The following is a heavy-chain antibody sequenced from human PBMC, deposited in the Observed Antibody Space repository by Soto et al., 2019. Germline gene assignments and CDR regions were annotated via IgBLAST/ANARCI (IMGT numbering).Heavy chain of an antibody. Sequence: GASVKVSCKASGYTFTSNYRHWVRQAPGQGLEWMGIINPSGGSTSYAQKFQGRVTMTRDTSTSTVYMELSSLRSEDTAVYYCARDLLRRCSGGSCYSNFDYWGQGTLVTVSS. CDR3: ARDLLRRCSGGSCYSNFDY. J-gene: IGHJ4*02. CDR2: INPSGGST. CDR1: GYTFTSNY. D-gene: IGHD2-15*01. V-gene: IGHV1-46*03.